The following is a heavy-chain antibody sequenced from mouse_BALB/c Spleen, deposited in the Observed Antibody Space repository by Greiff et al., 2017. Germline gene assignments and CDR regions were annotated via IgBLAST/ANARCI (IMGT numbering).Heavy chain of an antibody. CDR1: GYTFTSYV. J-gene: IGHJ4*01. CDR2: INPYNDGT. V-gene: IGHV1-14*01. CDR3: ASGGNGNYGAMDY. Sequence: VQLKESGPELVKPGASVKMSCKASGYTFTSYVMHWVKQKPGQGLEWIGYINPYNDGTKYNEKFKGKATLTSDKSSSTAYMELSSLTSEDSAVYYCASGGNGNYGAMDYWGQGTSVTVSS. D-gene: IGHD2-1*01.